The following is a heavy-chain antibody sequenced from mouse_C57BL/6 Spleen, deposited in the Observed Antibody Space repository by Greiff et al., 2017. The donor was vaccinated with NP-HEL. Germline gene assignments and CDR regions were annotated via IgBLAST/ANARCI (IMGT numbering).Heavy chain of an antibody. CDR1: GFTFSDYG. Sequence: EVMLVESGGGLVKPGGSLKLSCAASGFTFSDYGMRWVRQAPEKGLEWVAYISSGSSTIYYADTVKGRFTISRDNAKNTLFLQMTSLRSEDTAMYYCARGYYFEYWGQGTTLTVSS. V-gene: IGHV5-17*01. CDR2: ISSGSSTI. CDR3: ARGYYFEY. J-gene: IGHJ2*01.